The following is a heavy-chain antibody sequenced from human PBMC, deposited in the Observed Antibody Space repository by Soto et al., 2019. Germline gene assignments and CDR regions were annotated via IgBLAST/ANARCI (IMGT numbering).Heavy chain of an antibody. CDR3: ARVDWGSFDY. Sequence: SETVSLTCTVSGASLSDYYWAWIRQPPGKGLEWIGNIFYSGTTDYNPSLKSRVTMSLDTSRSHLSLKIRSVTTADTAVYYCARVDWGSFDYWGQGTLVTVSS. V-gene: IGHV4-59*01. CDR2: IFYSGTT. D-gene: IGHD3-9*01. J-gene: IGHJ4*02. CDR1: GASLSDYY.